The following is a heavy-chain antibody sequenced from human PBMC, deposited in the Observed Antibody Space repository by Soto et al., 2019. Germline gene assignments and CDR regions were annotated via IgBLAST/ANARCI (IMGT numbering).Heavy chain of an antibody. Sequence: PGGSLRLSCAASRFTFDDYAMHWVRQAPGKGLEWVSGISWNSGSIGYADSVKGRFTISRDNAKNSLYLQMNSLRAEDTALYYCAKDLTPRVVASFDYWGQGTLVTVSS. CDR2: ISWNSGSI. V-gene: IGHV3-9*01. D-gene: IGHD2-15*01. CDR1: RFTFDDYA. CDR3: AKDLTPRVVASFDY. J-gene: IGHJ4*02.